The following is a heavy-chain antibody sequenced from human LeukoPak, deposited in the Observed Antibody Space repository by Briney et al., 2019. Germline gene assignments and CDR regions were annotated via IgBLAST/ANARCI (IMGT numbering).Heavy chain of an antibody. V-gene: IGHV3-30*18. J-gene: IGHJ4*02. CDR2: ISYDGSNK. CDR3: AKDMGYYDSSGYYNY. D-gene: IGHD3-22*01. Sequence: GGSLRLSCAASGFTFSSYGMHWVRQAPGKGLEWVAVISYDGSNKYYADSVKGRFTISRDNSKNALYLQMNSLRAEDTALYYCAKDMGYYDSSGYYNYWGQGTLVTVSS. CDR1: GFTFSSYG.